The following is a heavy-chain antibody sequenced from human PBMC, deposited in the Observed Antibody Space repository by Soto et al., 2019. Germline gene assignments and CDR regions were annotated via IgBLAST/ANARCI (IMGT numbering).Heavy chain of an antibody. D-gene: IGHD2-8*01. Sequence: AASVKVSCKASGYSLTDNGITWVRQASGQGLEYVGWISPDSGKTDYAQKFQGRVTMTRDTSINTVYMELSSLRSDDTAVYYCARVYGYYYYYMDVWGKGTTVTVSS. CDR1: GYSLTDNG. V-gene: IGHV1-8*01. CDR2: ISPDSGKT. CDR3: ARVYGYYYYYMDV. J-gene: IGHJ6*03.